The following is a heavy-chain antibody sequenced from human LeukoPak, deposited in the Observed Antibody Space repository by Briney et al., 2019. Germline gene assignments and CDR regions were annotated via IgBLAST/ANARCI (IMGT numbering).Heavy chain of an antibody. CDR2: INHSGST. Sequence: PSETLSLTCAVSGGSFSGYYWSWIRHPPRKGLEWIGEINHSGSTNYNPSLKSRVTISVDTSKNQFSLKLSSVTAADTAVYYCARGLYRDIVVVTAPPGFDYWGQGTLVTVSS. J-gene: IGHJ4*02. D-gene: IGHD2-21*02. CDR1: GGSFSGYY. CDR3: ARGLYRDIVVVTAPPGFDY. V-gene: IGHV4-34*01.